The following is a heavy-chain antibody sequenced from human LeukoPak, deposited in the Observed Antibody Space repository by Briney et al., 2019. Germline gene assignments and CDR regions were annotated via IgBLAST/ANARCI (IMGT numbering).Heavy chain of an antibody. CDR1: GFTFSSYA. Sequence: GGSLRLSCAASGFTFSSYAMSWVRQAPGKGLEWVSAISGGGGSTYYADSVKGRFTISRGNSKNTLYLQMNSLRAEDTAVYYCAKGVYYYDSSGYYYTYYFDYWGQGTLVTVSS. V-gene: IGHV3-23*01. J-gene: IGHJ4*02. CDR2: ISGGGGST. CDR3: AKGVYYYDSSGYYYTYYFDY. D-gene: IGHD3-22*01.